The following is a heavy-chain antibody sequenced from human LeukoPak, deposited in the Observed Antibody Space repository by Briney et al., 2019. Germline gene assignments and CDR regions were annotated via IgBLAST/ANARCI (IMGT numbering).Heavy chain of an antibody. CDR3: AKSTASWGRYDH. D-gene: IGHD3-16*01. J-gene: IGHJ4*02. CDR1: GFSLSTNG. Sequence: GGSLRLSCAVSGFSLSTNGMSWVRQAPGKGLEWVSAITMSGTSTYYADSVKGRFTISRDNSKNTLYLQMNSLRVEDTAVYYCAKSTASWGRYDHWGQGTLVTVSS. CDR2: ITMSGTST. V-gene: IGHV3-23*01.